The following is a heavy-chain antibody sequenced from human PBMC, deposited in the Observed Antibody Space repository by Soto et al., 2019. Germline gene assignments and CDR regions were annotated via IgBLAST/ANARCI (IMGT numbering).Heavy chain of an antibody. CDR1: GDSISSGGYY. J-gene: IGHJ5*02. CDR3: ARVRGIAAAGTRLDP. V-gene: IGHV4-31*03. Sequence: SETLSLTCTVSGDSISSGGYYWSWIRQHPGKGLEWIGYIYYSGSTYYNPSLKSRVTISVDTSKNQFSLKLSSVTAADTAVYYCARVRGIAAAGTRLDPWGQGTLVTVSS. D-gene: IGHD6-13*01. CDR2: IYYSGST.